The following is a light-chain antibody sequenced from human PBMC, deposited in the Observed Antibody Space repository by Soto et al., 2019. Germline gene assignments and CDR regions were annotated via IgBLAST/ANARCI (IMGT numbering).Light chain of an antibody. V-gene: IGKV1-39*01. CDR1: QSISSY. CDR3: QEYNSYSGT. J-gene: IGKJ1*01. Sequence: DIQMTQSPSSLSASVGDRVTITCRASQSISSYLNWYQQKPGKAPKLLIYAASSLQSGVPSRFGGSGSGTEFTLSISSLQPDDFAIYYCQEYNSYSGTFGPGTKVDIK. CDR2: AAS.